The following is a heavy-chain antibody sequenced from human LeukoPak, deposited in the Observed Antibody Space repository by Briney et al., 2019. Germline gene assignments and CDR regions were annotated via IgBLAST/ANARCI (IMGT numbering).Heavy chain of an antibody. D-gene: IGHD6-19*01. CDR1: GYGFSTYW. V-gene: IGHV5-51*07. Sequence: GESLKISCKASGYGFSTYWIAWVHQMPGKGLEWIGIINPVDSDTRYSPSFQGQVTISADKSISTAYLQWSSLKASDTAIYYCARQWLFDYWGQGTLVTVSS. CDR2: INPVDSDT. J-gene: IGHJ4*02. CDR3: ARQWLFDY.